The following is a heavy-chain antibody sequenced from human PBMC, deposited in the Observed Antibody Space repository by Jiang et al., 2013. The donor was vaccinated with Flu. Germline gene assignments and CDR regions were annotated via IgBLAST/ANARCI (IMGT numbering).Heavy chain of an antibody. J-gene: IGHJ5*02. CDR3: ARDSPLTTVTTLGWFDP. CDR2: ISYDGSNK. CDR1: GFTFSSYA. V-gene: IGHV3-30*01. Sequence: VQLLESGGGVVQPGRSLRLSCAASGFTFSSYAMHWVRQAPGKGLEWVAVISYDGSNKYYADSVKGRFTISRDNSKNTLYLQMNSLRAEDTAVYYCARDSPLTTVTTLGWFDPGAREPWSPSPQ. D-gene: IGHD4-17*01.